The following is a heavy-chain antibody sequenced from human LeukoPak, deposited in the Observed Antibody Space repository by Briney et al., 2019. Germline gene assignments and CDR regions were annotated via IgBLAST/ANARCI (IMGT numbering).Heavy chain of an antibody. J-gene: IGHJ4*02. D-gene: IGHD3-9*01. V-gene: IGHV3-15*01. CDR3: TTDSYYDILTGYYLPGY. CDR1: GFTFSNAW. CDR2: IKSKTDGGTT. Sequence: GGSLRLSCAASGFTFSNAWMSWVRQAPGKGLEWVGRIKSKTDGGTTDYAAPVKGRFTISRGDSKNTLYLQMNSLKTEDTAVYYCTTDSYYDILTGYYLPGYWGQGTLVTVSS.